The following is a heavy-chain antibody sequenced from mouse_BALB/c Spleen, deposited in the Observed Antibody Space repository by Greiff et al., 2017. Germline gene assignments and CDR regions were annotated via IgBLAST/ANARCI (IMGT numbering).Heavy chain of an antibody. Sequence: VQLQQSGAELVKPGASVKLSCTASGFNIKDTYMHWVKQRPEQGLEWIGRIDPANGNTKYDPKFQGKATITADTSSNTAYLQLSSLTSEDTAVYYCAMGNGYTGFAYWGQGTLVTVSA. D-gene: IGHD2-2*01. CDR1: GFNIKDTY. J-gene: IGHJ3*01. CDR3: AMGNGYTGFAY. CDR2: IDPANGNT. V-gene: IGHV14-3*02.